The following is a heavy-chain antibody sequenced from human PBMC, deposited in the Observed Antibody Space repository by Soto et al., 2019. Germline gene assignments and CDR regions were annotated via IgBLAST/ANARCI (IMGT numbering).Heavy chain of an antibody. CDR2: ISLSGNTI. CDR3: ARDNGMAGSFDP. Sequence: EVQLVESGGGLVQPGGSLRLSCAASGFAFSAYRMNWVRQAPGKGLEWISYISLSGNTIYYADSVKGRFTISRDNAKSSLYLQMTGLRDEDTALYYCARDNGMAGSFDPCGQGTLVTVSS. V-gene: IGHV3-48*02. J-gene: IGHJ5*02. CDR1: GFAFSAYR. D-gene: IGHD2-8*01.